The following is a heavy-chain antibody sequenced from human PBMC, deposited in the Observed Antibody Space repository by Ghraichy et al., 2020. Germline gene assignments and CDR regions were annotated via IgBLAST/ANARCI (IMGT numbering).Heavy chain of an antibody. D-gene: IGHD3-22*01. CDR1: GFTFSSYS. V-gene: IGHV3-48*02. CDR2: ISSSSSTI. CDR3: ARGGSTMIVEYYFDY. J-gene: IGHJ4*02. Sequence: AGSLRLSCAASGFTFSSYSMNWVRQAPGKGLEWVSYISSSSSTIYYADSVKGRFTISRDNAKNSLYLQMNSLRDEDTAVYYCARGGSTMIVEYYFDYWGQGTLVTVSS.